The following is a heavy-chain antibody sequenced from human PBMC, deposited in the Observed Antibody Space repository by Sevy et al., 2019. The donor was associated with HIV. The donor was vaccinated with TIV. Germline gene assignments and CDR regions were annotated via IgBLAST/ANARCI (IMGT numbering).Heavy chain of an antibody. D-gene: IGHD5-18*01. J-gene: IGHJ4*02. CDR3: ARGKSGYGYALNY. CDR2: IHSDDTT. V-gene: IGHV3-66*01. Sequence: GGSLRLSCAASGFTVNSNYMTWVRQAPGKGLEGVSVIHSDDTTYYADSVKDRFTISRDNFKNTLYLHMSSLRADDTDVYYCARGKSGYGYALNYWGQGTLVTVSS. CDR1: GFTVNSNY.